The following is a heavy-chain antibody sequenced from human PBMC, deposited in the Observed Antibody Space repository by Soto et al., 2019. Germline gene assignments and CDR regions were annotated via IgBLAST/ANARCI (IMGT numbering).Heavy chain of an antibody. D-gene: IGHD3-16*01. V-gene: IGHV1-46*01. CDR3: ARDGRGLGKLSLFEY. Sequence: ASVKVSCKASGYTFTSYYMHWVRQAPGQGLEWMGIINPSGGSTSYAQKFQGRVTMTRDTSTSTVYMELSSLRIEDTAVYYCARDGRGLGKLSLFEYWGQGTLVTVSS. J-gene: IGHJ4*02. CDR1: GYTFTSYY. CDR2: INPSGGST.